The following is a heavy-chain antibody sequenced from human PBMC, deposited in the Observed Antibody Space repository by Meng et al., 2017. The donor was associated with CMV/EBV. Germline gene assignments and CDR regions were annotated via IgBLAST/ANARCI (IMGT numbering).Heavy chain of an antibody. CDR2: ISSSCSTI. CDR3: AREPPGNYIYDYYGMDV. CDR1: GFTFSYYY. Sequence: GESLKISCAASGFTFSYYYMSWIRQAPGKGLEWVSYISSSCSTIYYADSVKGRFTISRDNAKNSLYLQMNSLRAEDTAVYYCAREPPGNYIYDYYGMDVWGQGTTVTVSS. D-gene: IGHD4-11*01. J-gene: IGHJ6*02. V-gene: IGHV3-11*04.